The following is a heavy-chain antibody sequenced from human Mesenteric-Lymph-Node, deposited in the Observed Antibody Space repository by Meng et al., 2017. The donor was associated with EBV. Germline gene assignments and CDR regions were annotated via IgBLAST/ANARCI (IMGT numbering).Heavy chain of an antibody. V-gene: IGHV3-15*01. CDR1: GFTLSREAW. CDR2: IKITTDGATT. CDR3: TATNFDY. J-gene: IGHJ4*02. Sequence: VRVVGSGGGLAKPGGSLRLSCAASGFTLSREAWMNWVRQAPGMGLEWVGRIKITTDGATTDYAEPVKGRFTISRDDSENTLYLQMDSLETEDTAVYYCTATNFDYWGQGTLVTVSS.